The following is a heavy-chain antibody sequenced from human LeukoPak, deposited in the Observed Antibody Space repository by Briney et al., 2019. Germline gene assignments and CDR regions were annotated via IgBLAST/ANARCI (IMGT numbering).Heavy chain of an antibody. CDR2: ISWNSGSI. J-gene: IGHJ4*02. CDR1: GFTFDDYA. Sequence: PGGSLRLSCAASGFTFDDYAMHWVRHAPGKGLEWVSGISWNSGSIGYADSVKGRFTISRDNAKNSLYLQMNSLRAEDTALYYCAKDYSSSGWNYFDYWGQGTLVTVSS. V-gene: IGHV3-9*01. CDR3: AKDYSSSGWNYFDY. D-gene: IGHD6-19*01.